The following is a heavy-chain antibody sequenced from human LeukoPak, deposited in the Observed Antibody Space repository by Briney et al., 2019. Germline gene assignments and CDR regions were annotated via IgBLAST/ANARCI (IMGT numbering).Heavy chain of an antibody. CDR2: IWYDGSSK. CDR3: ARDRGGSHYFYY. CDR1: GFTFSTYG. Sequence: PGRSPRLSCAASGFTFSTYGIHWVRQAPGKGLEWVAVIWYDGSSKYSADSVKGRFTFTRDNSKNTLYLQMNSLRAEDTAVYYCARDRGGSHYFYYWGQGTLVTVSS. J-gene: IGHJ4*02. D-gene: IGHD1-26*01. V-gene: IGHV3-33*01.